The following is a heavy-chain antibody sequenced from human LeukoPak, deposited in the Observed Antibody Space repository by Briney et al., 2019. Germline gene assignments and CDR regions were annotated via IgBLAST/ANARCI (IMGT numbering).Heavy chain of an antibody. J-gene: IGHJ4*02. CDR1: GFTFSSYW. V-gene: IGHV3-74*01. D-gene: IGHD6-13*01. CDR2: INTGGSST. Sequence: GGSLRLSCAASGFTFSSYWMHWVRQAPGKGLVWVSRINTGGSSTSYADSVKGRFTISRDNAKNTLYLQMNSLRADDTAVYYCARDPIAAADDLDYWGQRTLVTVSS. CDR3: ARDPIAAADDLDY.